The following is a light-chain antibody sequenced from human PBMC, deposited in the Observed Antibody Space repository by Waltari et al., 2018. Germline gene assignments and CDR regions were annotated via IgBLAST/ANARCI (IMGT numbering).Light chain of an antibody. CDR3: QKYNSAPRT. Sequence: DIQMTQSPSSLSASVGDRVTITCRASQGLSNYLAWYQQKPGKVPKLLIYEADILQAGVPSRFSGSGSETDFTLTISRLQPEYAAIYYCQKYNSAPRTFGQGTKVEIK. CDR1: QGLSNY. J-gene: IGKJ1*01. CDR2: EAD. V-gene: IGKV1-27*01.